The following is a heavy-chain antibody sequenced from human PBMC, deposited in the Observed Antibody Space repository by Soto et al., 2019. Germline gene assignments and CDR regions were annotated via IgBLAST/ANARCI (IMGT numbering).Heavy chain of an antibody. CDR3: ARGRGARLRTKKGDRWFDP. D-gene: IGHD1-1*01. V-gene: IGHV4-34*01. Sequence: SETLSLTCAVYGGSFSGYYWSWIRQPPGKGLEWIGEINHSGSTNYNPSLKSRVTISVDTSKNQFSLKLSSVTAADTAVYYCARGRGARLRTKKGDRWFDPWGQGTLVTVSS. CDR2: INHSGST. CDR1: GGSFSGYY. J-gene: IGHJ5*02.